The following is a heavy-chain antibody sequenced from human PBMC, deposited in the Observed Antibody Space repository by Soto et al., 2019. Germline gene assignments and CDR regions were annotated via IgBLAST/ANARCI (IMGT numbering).Heavy chain of an antibody. CDR2: ISGNGRII. J-gene: IGHJ4*02. CDR1: GFIFSDYY. CDR3: ARDFDADSRTDFDY. V-gene: IGHV3-11*01. Sequence: QVLLVESGGGLVKPGGFLRLSCATSGFIFSDYYMHWIRQAPGKGLEWISYISGNGRIIQYADSAKGRFTISRDNAQNSLYLQMNSLRAEDTALYFCARDFDADSRTDFDYWGQGTLVTVSS. D-gene: IGHD4-17*01.